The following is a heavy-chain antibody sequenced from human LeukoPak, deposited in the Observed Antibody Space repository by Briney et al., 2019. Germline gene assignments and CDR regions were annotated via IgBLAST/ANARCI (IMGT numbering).Heavy chain of an antibody. CDR1: HYSISSGYY. CDR3: ARVGYYPDYYMDV. CDR2: IYHSGSA. Sequence: SETLSLTCTVSHYSISSGYYWGWIRQPPGKGLEWIGTIYHSGSAYSNPSLKSRCTMSVDTSKNQFSLNLSSVTAADTAVYYCARVGYYPDYYMDVWGKGTTVTVSS. J-gene: IGHJ6*03. D-gene: IGHD3-10*01. V-gene: IGHV4-38-2*02.